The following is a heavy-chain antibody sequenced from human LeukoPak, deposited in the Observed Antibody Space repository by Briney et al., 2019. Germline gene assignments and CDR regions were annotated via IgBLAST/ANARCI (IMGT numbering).Heavy chain of an antibody. D-gene: IGHD5-12*01. Sequence: QPGGSLRLSCAASGFTFSSYGMHWVRQAPGKGLEWVAVIWYDGSNKYYADSVKGRFTISRDNSKNTLYLQMNSLRAEDTAVYYCARNSGYDLGNWFDPWGQGTLVTVSS. CDR3: ARNSGYDLGNWFDP. J-gene: IGHJ5*02. CDR1: GFTFSSYG. CDR2: IWYDGSNK. V-gene: IGHV3-30*19.